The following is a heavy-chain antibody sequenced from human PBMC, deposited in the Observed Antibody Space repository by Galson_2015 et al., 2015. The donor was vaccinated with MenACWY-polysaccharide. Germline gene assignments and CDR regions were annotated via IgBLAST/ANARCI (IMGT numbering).Heavy chain of an antibody. D-gene: IGHD2-15*01. CDR1: GYIFTNYY. J-gene: IGHJ5*02. V-gene: IGHV1-46*01. CDR2: IDPSGGTT. Sequence: SVKVSCKASGYIFTNYYMHWVRQAPGQGLQWMGIIDPSGGTTTYAQNFQGRVTMTRDTSTTTVYMEVSSLRSEDTAVYYCARSRFVAGVSLSNWLDPWGQGTLVIVSS. CDR3: ARSRFVAGVSLSNWLDP.